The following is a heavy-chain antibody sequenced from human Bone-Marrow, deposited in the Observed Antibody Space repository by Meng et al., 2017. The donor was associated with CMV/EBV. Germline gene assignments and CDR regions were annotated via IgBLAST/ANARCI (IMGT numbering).Heavy chain of an antibody. D-gene: IGHD3-3*01. CDR1: GFTFSSYS. CDR2: ISTSSSSI. CDR3: ARTVAYDFWSGYGYYYYGMDV. J-gene: IGHJ6*02. Sequence: GGSLRLSCAASGFTFSSYSMNWVRQTPGKGLEWVSSISTSSSSIYYADSVKGRFTISRDNAKNSLYLQMNSLRAEDTAVYYCARTVAYDFWSGYGYYYYGMDVRGQGTTVTVSS. V-gene: IGHV3-21*01.